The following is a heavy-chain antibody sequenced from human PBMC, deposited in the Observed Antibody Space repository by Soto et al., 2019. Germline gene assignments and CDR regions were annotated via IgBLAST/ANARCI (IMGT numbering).Heavy chain of an antibody. CDR2: IYDSGST. V-gene: IGHV4-59*03. CDR3: TLYDPRQGLFDP. CDR1: GGSINNYY. Sequence: SETLSLTCTVSGGSINNYYWSWIRQPPGKGLEWIGDIYDSGSTKYNPSLRSRVSVSVDTSKNQFSLRLSSVTSADPAVYYCTLYDPRQGLFDPWGQGTLVTVSS. J-gene: IGHJ5*02. D-gene: IGHD3-3*01.